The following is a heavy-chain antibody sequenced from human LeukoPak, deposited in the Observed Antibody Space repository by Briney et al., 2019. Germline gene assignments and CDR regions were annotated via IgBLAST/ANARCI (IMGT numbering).Heavy chain of an antibody. CDR3: ARYGLLRLSEINGFDI. Sequence: SETLSLTCAVYGGSFSGYYWSWIRQPPGKGLEWIGEINHSGSTNYNPSLKSRVTISVDTSKNQFSLKLSSVTAADTAVYYCARYGLLRLSEINGFDIWGQGTMVTVSS. J-gene: IGHJ3*02. V-gene: IGHV4-34*01. CDR1: GGSFSGYY. CDR2: INHSGST. D-gene: IGHD5-18*01.